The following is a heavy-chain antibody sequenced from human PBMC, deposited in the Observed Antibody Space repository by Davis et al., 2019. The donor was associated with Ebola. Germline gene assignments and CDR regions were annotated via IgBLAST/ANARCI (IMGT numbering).Heavy chain of an antibody. CDR1: GYTFTSYG. J-gene: IGHJ5*02. V-gene: IGHV1-18*04. Sequence: ASVKVSCKASGYTFTSYGISWVRQAPGQGLEWMGWISAYNGNTNYAQKLQGRVTMTTDTSTSTAYMELRSLRSEDTAIYYCARDFSYSEIYWWFDPWGQGTLVTVSS. D-gene: IGHD1-26*01. CDR3: ARDFSYSEIYWWFDP. CDR2: ISAYNGNT.